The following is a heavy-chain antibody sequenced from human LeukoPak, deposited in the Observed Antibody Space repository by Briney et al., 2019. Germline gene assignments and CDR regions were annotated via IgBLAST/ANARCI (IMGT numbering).Heavy chain of an antibody. J-gene: IGHJ3*02. CDR3: ARRRIVGSTDDAFDI. V-gene: IGHV3-11*04. Sequence: PGGSLRLSCAASGLTFSDYHMSWIRQAPGKGLEWVSHISDNGRTKYYANSVQGRFTVSRDNAKNSLYLQMNSLRADDTAIYYCARRRIVGSTDDAFDIWGQGTMVTLSS. D-gene: IGHD1-26*01. CDR1: GLTFSDYH. CDR2: ISDNGRTK.